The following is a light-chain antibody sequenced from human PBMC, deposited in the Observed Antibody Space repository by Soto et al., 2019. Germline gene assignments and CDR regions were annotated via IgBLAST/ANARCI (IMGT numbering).Light chain of an antibody. CDR1: QSISSY. Sequence: DIQMTQSPSSLSASVGDRVTITCRASQSISSYLIWYQHKPGKAPRLLLYDASSLQIGVPSRFSGSGSGTDFTLTISDLQPDDLGTYYCQQSYVTPLTFGGGTKVDIK. CDR3: QQSYVTPLT. V-gene: IGKV1-39*01. CDR2: DAS. J-gene: IGKJ4*01.